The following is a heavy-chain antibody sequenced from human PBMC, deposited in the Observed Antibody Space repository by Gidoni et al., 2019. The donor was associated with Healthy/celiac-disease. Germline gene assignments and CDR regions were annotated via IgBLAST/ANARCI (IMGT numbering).Heavy chain of an antibody. V-gene: IGHV3-48*02. CDR2: ISSSSSTI. D-gene: IGHD3-22*01. CDR3: ARTTYYYDPGAFDI. Sequence: EVQLVESGGGLVQPGGSLRLSCAVSGFTFSSYSMNWVRQVPGKGLEWVSYISSSSSTIYYADSVKGRFTISRDNAKNSLYLQMNSLRDEDTAVYYCARTTYYYDPGAFDIWGQGTMVTVSS. J-gene: IGHJ3*02. CDR1: GFTFSSYS.